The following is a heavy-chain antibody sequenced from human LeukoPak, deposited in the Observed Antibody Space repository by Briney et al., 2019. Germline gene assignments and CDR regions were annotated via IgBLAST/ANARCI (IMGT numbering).Heavy chain of an antibody. CDR2: IYYSGRT. Sequence: SETLSLTCTVSNDSISNNQFFWGWLRQTPGEGLEWIGTIYYSGRTYHNPSLKSRVTISVDPSKNQFSLRLRSVTAADTALYYCARHWAGDYGDYPGDSGYYYYYYMDVWGKGTTVTVSS. CDR3: ARHWAGDYGDYPGDSGYYYYYYMDV. J-gene: IGHJ6*03. V-gene: IGHV4-39*01. CDR1: NDSISNNQFF. D-gene: IGHD4-17*01.